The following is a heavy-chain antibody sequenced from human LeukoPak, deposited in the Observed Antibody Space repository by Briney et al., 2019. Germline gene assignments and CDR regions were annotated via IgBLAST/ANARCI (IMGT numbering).Heavy chain of an antibody. V-gene: IGHV3-23*01. J-gene: IGHJ4*02. Sequence: GGSLRLSCAVSGFTFSNYAMSWVRQAPGTGLEWVSSISGSGGSTYYADSEKGLFTSSRNNSKKTLYLQVDSLRAEDTAVYYCAKGTCINGVCYFDYWGQGTLVTVSS. CDR2: ISGSGGST. CDR1: GFTFSNYA. CDR3: AKGTCINGVCYFDY. D-gene: IGHD2-8*01.